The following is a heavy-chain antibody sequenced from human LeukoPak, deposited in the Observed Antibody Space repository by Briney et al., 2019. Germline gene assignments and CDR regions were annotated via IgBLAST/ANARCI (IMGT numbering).Heavy chain of an antibody. D-gene: IGHD3-3*01. CDR1: GFTLTTYG. CDR2: IWYDGGNI. CDR3: ATPGPIFGVVISEEYSMDV. J-gene: IGHJ6*02. V-gene: IGHV3-33*01. Sequence: PGGSLRLSCAASGFTLTTYGMHWVRQVPGKGLEWVAVIWYDGGNIYYADSVKGRFTISRDNSKNTLYLQMNSLRAEDTAVYYCATPGPIFGVVISEEYSMDVWGQGTTVTVSS.